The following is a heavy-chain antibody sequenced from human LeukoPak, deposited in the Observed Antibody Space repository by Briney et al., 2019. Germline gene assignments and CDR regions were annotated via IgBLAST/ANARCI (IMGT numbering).Heavy chain of an antibody. CDR3: ARAVSNGDGYIDY. Sequence: SVKVSCKSSVGTFSSYAISWVRQAPGQGLEWMGGIIPIFGTANYAQKFQGRVTITADETTSTAYMVLRSLRSEDTAVYYCARAVSNGDGYIDYWGQGTLVTVSS. CDR1: VGTFSSYA. V-gene: IGHV1-69*01. CDR2: IIPIFGTA. D-gene: IGHD5-24*01. J-gene: IGHJ4*02.